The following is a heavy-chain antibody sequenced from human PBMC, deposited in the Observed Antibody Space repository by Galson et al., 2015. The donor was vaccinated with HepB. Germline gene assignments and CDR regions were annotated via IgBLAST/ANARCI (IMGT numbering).Heavy chain of an antibody. Sequence: SLRLSCAASGFTFSDSDMHWIRQAPGKGLEWVAYIRSSGNTIYYAYSVKGRFTITSDNAKNSMYLQMNSLRAEDTAVYYCESQDTAMDPFDYWGQVTLVTVSS. CDR1: GFTFSDSD. CDR3: ESQDTAMDPFDY. CDR2: IRSSGNTI. J-gene: IGHJ4*02. V-gene: IGHV3-11*01. D-gene: IGHD5-18*01.